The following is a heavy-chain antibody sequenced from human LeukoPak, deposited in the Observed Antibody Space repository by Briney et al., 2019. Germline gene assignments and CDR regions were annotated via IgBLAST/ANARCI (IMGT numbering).Heavy chain of an antibody. V-gene: IGHV4-4*08. D-gene: IGHD5-24*01. J-gene: IGHJ4*02. CDR2: ISNSVST. CDR3: VATERWLQWDY. CDR1: GASISSYY. Sequence: SETLSLTCTVSGASISSYYWSWIRQPPGKGLEWIAFISNSVSTNYNPSLKSRVTISLDTSRKQLSLRLSSVIAADTAVYYCVATERWLQWDYWGREPWSPSPQ.